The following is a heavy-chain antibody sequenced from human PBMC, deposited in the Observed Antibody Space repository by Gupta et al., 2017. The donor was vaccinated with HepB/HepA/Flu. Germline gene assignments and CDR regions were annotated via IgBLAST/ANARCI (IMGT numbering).Heavy chain of an antibody. J-gene: IGHJ4*02. V-gene: IGHV3-9*01. Sequence: EVQLVESGGGLVQPGRSLRLSCAASGFTFDDYAMHWVRQAPGKGLEWVSDISWNSGKIGYADSVKGRFTISRDNAKNSLYLQMNSLRAEDRALYYCAKDMGYSGYEGVLDYWGQGTLVTVSS. D-gene: IGHD5-12*01. CDR2: ISWNSGKI. CDR3: AKDMGYSGYEGVLDY. CDR1: GFTFDDYA.